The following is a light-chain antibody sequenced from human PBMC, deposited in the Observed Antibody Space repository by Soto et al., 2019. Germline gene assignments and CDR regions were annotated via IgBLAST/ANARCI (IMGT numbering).Light chain of an antibody. CDR1: QNIGIN. Sequence: EIVLTQSPATLSLSPGERASLSCRASQNIGINLAWYQQKPGQAPRLLIYDAFNRATGVPARFSGSGSGTDFTLTISSLEPEDFAFYYCQQRYNWPPITFGQGTRLDIK. CDR3: QQRYNWPPIT. V-gene: IGKV3-11*01. J-gene: IGKJ5*01. CDR2: DAF.